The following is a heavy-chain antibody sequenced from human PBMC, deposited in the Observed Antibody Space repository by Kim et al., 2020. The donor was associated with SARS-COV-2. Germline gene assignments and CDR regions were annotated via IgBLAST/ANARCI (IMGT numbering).Heavy chain of an antibody. CDR3: ARVAAGHNWFDP. V-gene: IGHV1-18*01. Sequence: NYAQKLQGRVTMTTDTSTGTAYMELRSLRSDDTAVYYCARVAAGHNWFDPWGQGTLVTVSS. J-gene: IGHJ5*02. D-gene: IGHD6-13*01.